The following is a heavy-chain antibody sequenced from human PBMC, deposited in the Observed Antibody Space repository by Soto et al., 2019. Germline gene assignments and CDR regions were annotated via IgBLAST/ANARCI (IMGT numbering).Heavy chain of an antibody. CDR2: VNPIVGMS. V-gene: IGHV1-69*02. CDR3: ATSYGSGSTHFDY. Sequence: QVQLVQSGAEVKKPGSSVRVSCTASGGTLNSYTINWGGQAPGQGLEWVGRVNPIVGMSNFAQKFQGRVTIIADKSTSIAYMDLTRLKSDDTAVYYCATSYGSGSTHFDYWGQGTLVTVSS. D-gene: IGHD3-10*01. CDR1: GGTLNSYT. J-gene: IGHJ4*02.